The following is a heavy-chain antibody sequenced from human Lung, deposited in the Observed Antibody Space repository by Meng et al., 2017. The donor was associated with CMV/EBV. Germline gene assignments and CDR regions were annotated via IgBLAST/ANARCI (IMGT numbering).Heavy chain of an antibody. CDR2: ISSTSRYI. CDR1: GFTFSSYS. J-gene: IGHJ4*02. Sequence: GGSLRLXCATSGFTFSSYSMNWVRQAPGKGLEWVSFISSTSRYIFYADSVKGRFTISRDNAKNSVYIKMNSLRVEDTAVYYCAGAFRGGYYTNDYWGQGTXVTVAS. CDR3: AGAFRGGYYTNDY. V-gene: IGHV3-21*01. D-gene: IGHD3-3*01.